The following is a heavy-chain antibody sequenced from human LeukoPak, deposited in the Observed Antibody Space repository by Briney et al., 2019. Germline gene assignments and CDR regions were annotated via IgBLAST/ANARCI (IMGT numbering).Heavy chain of an antibody. Sequence: APVKVSCKASGYTFTAYYMHWVRQAPGQGLEWMGWINPNSGGTNYAQNFQDRVTMTRDTSISTAYMELSRLTSDDTAIYYCARDVAALRLVDYWGQGTLVTVSS. CDR1: GYTFTAYY. J-gene: IGHJ4*02. V-gene: IGHV1-2*02. CDR2: INPNSGGT. CDR3: ARDVAALRLVDY. D-gene: IGHD6-13*01.